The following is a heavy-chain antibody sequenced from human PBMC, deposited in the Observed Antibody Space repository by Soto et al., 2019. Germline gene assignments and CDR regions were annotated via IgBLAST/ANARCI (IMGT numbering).Heavy chain of an antibody. Sequence: SVKVSCKASGGTFRNYAFSWVRQAPGQGLEWMGGIIPIFGKANYEQRFQGRLTITADESTSTAYMELNSLRSEDTAVYFCARDLYINWYYPLDSWGQGTLVTVSS. CDR3: ARDLYINWYYPLDS. J-gene: IGHJ4*02. CDR1: GGTFRNYA. V-gene: IGHV1-69*13. D-gene: IGHD1-7*01. CDR2: IIPIFGKA.